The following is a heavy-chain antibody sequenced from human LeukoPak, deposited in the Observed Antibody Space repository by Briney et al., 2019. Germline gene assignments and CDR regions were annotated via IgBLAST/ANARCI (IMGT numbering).Heavy chain of an antibody. Sequence: KPSETLSLTCSVSGCSISIYYWTWIRQIPGKGLEWIGYIYYTGTTNYNPLFESRATISVDTSKNQFSLKLTCVTAADTAVYFCARGEDFERYYLAYWGQGTLVTVSS. V-gene: IGHV4-59*01. J-gene: IGHJ4*02. CDR2: IYYTGTT. CDR1: GCSISIYY. D-gene: IGHD3-9*01. CDR3: ARGEDFERYYLAY.